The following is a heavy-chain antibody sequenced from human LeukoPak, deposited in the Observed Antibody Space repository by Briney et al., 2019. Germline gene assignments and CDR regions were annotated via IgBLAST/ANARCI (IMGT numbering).Heavy chain of an antibody. CDR1: GGSISSYY. D-gene: IGHD6-13*01. CDR2: IYTSGST. Sequence: SETLSLTCTVSGGSISSYYWSWIRQPPGKGLEWIGRIYTSGSTNYNPSLKSRVTMSVDTSKNQFSPKLSSVTAADTAVYYCARERAAAADYYYYYMDVWGKGTTVTVSS. J-gene: IGHJ6*03. CDR3: ARERAAAADYYYYYMDV. V-gene: IGHV4-4*07.